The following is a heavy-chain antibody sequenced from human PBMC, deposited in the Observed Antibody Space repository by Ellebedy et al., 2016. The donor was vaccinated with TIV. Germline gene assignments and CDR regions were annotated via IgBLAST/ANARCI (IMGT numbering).Heavy chain of an antibody. CDR2: IIPIFGTA. Sequence: SVKVSXXASGGTFSSYAISWVRQAPGQGLEWMGGIIPIFGTANYAQKFQGRVTITADESTSTAYMELSSLRSEDTAVYYCARYSGSYVYFDYWGQGTLVTVSS. V-gene: IGHV1-69*13. CDR1: GGTFSSYA. CDR3: ARYSGSYVYFDY. J-gene: IGHJ4*02. D-gene: IGHD1-26*01.